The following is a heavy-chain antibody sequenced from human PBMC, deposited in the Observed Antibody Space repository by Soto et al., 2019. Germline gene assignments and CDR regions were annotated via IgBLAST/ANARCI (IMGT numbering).Heavy chain of an antibody. CDR2: ISAYNGNI. CDR1: GYIFPSST. D-gene: IGHD4-17*01. Sequence: QVQLVQSGAEVKKPGASVKVSCKAPGYIFPSSTISWVRQAPGQGPEWMGWISAYNGNIKDAQKFQGRFTMTTDTSTSTAYMELRSLTSDDTAMYYCAIANYGDNDYWGQGTLVTVSS. J-gene: IGHJ4*02. V-gene: IGHV1-18*01. CDR3: AIANYGDNDY.